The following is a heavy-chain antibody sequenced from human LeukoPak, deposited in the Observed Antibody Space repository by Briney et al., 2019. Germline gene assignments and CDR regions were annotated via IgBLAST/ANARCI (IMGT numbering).Heavy chain of an antibody. D-gene: IGHD6-13*01. Sequence: SETLSLTCAVSGASISSSNWWTWVRQPPGKGLVWIGEIYHSGSTNYNPSLKSCVTISVDNSKNQFSLKLSSVTAADTAVYYCARVGQLDYFDYWGQGTLVTVSS. CDR3: ARVGQLDYFDY. CDR1: GASISSSNW. V-gene: IGHV4-4*02. CDR2: IYHSGST. J-gene: IGHJ4*02.